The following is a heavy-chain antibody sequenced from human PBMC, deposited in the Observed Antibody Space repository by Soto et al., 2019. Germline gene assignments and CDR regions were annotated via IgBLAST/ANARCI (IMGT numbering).Heavy chain of an antibody. J-gene: IGHJ4*02. Sequence: SETLSLTCSVSGASISTDYWSWIRQPPGKGLESIGYLYYGRSANYNPSLKSRVTLSVDTSTNQCSLTLSSMTAADTAVYYCALRSMAVVPDYWGQGTLVTVSS. D-gene: IGHD3-22*01. CDR2: LYYGRSA. CDR1: GASISTDY. CDR3: ALRSMAVVPDY. V-gene: IGHV4-59*01.